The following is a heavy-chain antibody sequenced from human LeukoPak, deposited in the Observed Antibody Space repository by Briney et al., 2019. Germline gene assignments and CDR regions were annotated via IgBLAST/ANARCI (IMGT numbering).Heavy chain of an antibody. D-gene: IGHD2-2*01. CDR1: GFPFSSYS. J-gene: IGHJ3*02. CDR2: ISSSSSNYI. Sequence: GGSLRLSCAASGFPFSSYSMNWVRQAPGKGLEWVSSISSSSSNYIYYIDSVKGRFTISRDNSKNTLYLQMNSLRAEDTAVYYCAKGHEQLVPADGAFDIWGQGTMVTVSS. CDR3: AKGHEQLVPADGAFDI. V-gene: IGHV3-21*01.